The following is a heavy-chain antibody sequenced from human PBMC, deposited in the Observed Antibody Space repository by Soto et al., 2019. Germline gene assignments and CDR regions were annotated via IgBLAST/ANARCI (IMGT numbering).Heavy chain of an antibody. V-gene: IGHV1-18*01. D-gene: IGHD2-15*01. CDR2: ISPYNGDT. CDR3: ARRGSNKWDEDFDF. Sequence: QVQLVQSGAEVKKPGASVKVSCQASGYTFTNYGISWVRQAPGQGLEWVGWISPYNGDTRYAQNVQGRVTLTTDTSTSAAYMELSSLRSDDTALYYCARRGSNKWDEDFDFWGQGTLLTVSS. J-gene: IGHJ4*02. CDR1: GYTFTNYG.